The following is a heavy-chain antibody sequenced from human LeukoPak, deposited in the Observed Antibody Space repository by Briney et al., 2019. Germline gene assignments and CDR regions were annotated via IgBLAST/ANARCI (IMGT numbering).Heavy chain of an antibody. CDR2: INPNSGGT. CDR3: ASGYSSSWYDY. D-gene: IGHD6-13*01. J-gene: IGHJ4*02. V-gene: IGHV1-2*02. Sequence: GGSLRLSCAASGYTFTGYYMHWVRQAPGQGLEWMGWINPNSGGTNYAQKFQGRVTMTRDTSISTAYMELSRLRSDDTAVYYCASGYSSSWYDYWGQGTLVTVSS. CDR1: GYTFTGYY.